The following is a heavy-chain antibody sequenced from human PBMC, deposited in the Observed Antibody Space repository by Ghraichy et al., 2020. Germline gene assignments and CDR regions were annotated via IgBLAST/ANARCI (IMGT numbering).Heavy chain of an antibody. J-gene: IGHJ4*02. CDR2: ISGSGGST. Sequence: GGSLRLSCAASGFAFSSYAMSWVRQAPWKGLDWVSAISGSGGSTYYADSVKGRFTISRDNSKNTLYLQMNSLRAEDTAVYYCAKEYSGYDSAFDYWGQGTLVTVSS. D-gene: IGHD5-12*01. V-gene: IGHV3-23*01. CDR1: GFAFSSYA. CDR3: AKEYSGYDSAFDY.